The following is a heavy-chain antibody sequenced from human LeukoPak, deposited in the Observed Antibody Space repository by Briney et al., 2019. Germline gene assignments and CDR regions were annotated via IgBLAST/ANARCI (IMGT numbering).Heavy chain of an antibody. CDR1: GFTFSNSA. J-gene: IGHJ4*02. V-gene: IGHV3-23*01. D-gene: IGHD2-2*01. CDR3: AKGTRSSTWSSVDF. Sequence: GGSLRLSCAASGFTFSNSAMNWVRQAPGKGLEWVSVISGSGGTTYYADSVKGRFTIARDNSKNTLFLQMNSLRAEDTAVYYCAKGTRSSTWSSVDFWGQGTPVTVSS. CDR2: ISGSGGTT.